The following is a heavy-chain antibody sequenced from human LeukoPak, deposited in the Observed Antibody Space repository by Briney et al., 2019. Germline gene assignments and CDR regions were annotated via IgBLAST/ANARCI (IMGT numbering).Heavy chain of an antibody. CDR2: ISYDGSNK. V-gene: IGHV3-30*18. D-gene: IGHD6-19*01. Sequence: PGGSLRLSCAASGFTFSSYGMHWVRQAPGKGLGWVAVISYDGSNKYYADSVKGRFTISRDNSKNTLYLQMNSLRAEDTAVYYCAKDRGSGWLFDYWGQGTLVTVSS. J-gene: IGHJ4*02. CDR1: GFTFSSYG. CDR3: AKDRGSGWLFDY.